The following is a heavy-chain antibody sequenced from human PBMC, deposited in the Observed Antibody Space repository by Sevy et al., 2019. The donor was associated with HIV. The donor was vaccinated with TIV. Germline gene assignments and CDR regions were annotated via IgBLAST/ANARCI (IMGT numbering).Heavy chain of an antibody. CDR2: IRYSGST. Sequence: SETLSLTCTVSGASISSSGYSWGWIRQPPGKGLEWIASIRYSGSTYYNPSLRSRVTISADASKNQFSLKLNSVTAADTAVYYCAGPILTYRSGWSYYDHWGQRTVVTVSS. J-gene: IGHJ4*02. D-gene: IGHD6-19*01. CDR1: GASISSSGYS. CDR3: AGPILTYRSGWSYYDH. V-gene: IGHV4-39*01.